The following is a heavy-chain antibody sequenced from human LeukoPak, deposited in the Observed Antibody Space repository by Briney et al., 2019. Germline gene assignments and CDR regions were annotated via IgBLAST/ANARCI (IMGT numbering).Heavy chain of an antibody. D-gene: IGHD2/OR15-2a*01. CDR1: GFTFSHYG. CDR3: AKADEMNMDY. V-gene: IGHV3-33*06. J-gene: IGHJ4*02. Sequence: PGGSLRLSCAASGFTFSHYGMHWVRQAPGKGLEWVAVIWYDGSIKYYADSVKGRFTISKDNSKNTLYLQMNSLRAEDTAVYYCAKADEMNMDYWGQGTLVTVSS. CDR2: IWYDGSIK.